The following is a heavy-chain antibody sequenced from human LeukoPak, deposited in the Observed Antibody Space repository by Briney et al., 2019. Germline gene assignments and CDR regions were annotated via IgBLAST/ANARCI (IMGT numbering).Heavy chain of an antibody. CDR1: GFTFSDNY. V-gene: IGHV3-11*01. D-gene: IGHD5-12*01. J-gene: IGHJ4*02. CDR3: ARDGRGIVATTGVDY. CDR2: ISSSGSTI. Sequence: GGSPRLSCAASGFTFSDNYMSWIRQAPGKGLEWVSYISSSGSTIYYADSVKGRFTISRDNAKNSLYLQMNSLRAEDTAVYYCARDGRGIVATTGVDYWGQGTLVTVSS.